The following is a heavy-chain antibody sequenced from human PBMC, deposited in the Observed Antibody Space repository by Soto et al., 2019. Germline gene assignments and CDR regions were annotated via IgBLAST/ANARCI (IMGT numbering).Heavy chain of an antibody. J-gene: IGHJ6*03. CDR2: IDPSDSYT. D-gene: IGHD3-10*01. CDR1: GDTFTGYY. Sequence: GVFHKICYEGAGDTFTGYYISWARQLPGKGLEWMGRIDPSDSYTTYNPSFRGHVTISADKSIRTAYLQWSSLEASDSGMYFCAGGDTPGFNTGSAFWGKGPPVPV. V-gene: IGHV5-10-1*01. CDR3: AGGDTPGFNTGSAF.